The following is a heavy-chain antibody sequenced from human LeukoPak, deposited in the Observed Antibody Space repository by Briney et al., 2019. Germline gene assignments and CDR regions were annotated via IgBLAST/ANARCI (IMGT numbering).Heavy chain of an antibody. D-gene: IGHD6-13*01. CDR1: GFTFSNAW. CDR3: TTIPTPAWYGRNY. J-gene: IGHJ4*02. CDR2: IKSKTDGGTT. V-gene: IGHV3-15*01. Sequence: PGGSLRLSCAASGFTFSNAWMSWVRQAPGKGLEWVGRIKSKTDGGTTDYAAPVKGRFTISRDDSKNTLYLQMNSLKTEDTAVYYCTTIPTPAWYGRNYWGQGTLVTVSS.